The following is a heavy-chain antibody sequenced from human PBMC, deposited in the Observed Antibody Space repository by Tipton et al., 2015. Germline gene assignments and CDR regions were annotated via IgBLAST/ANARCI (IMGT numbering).Heavy chain of an antibody. J-gene: IGHJ6*02. Sequence: SLRLSCAASGFSFSSYAMNWVRQAPGKGLEWVSGISGNGGNTFFGDSVRGRCRISRDNSNKTLFLQLSSLRAEDAAVYYCAKDRPPRYYYYYFAMDVWGQGTTVTVSS. CDR1: GFSFSSYA. CDR2: ISGNGGNT. V-gene: IGHV3-23*01. D-gene: IGHD5-24*01. CDR3: AKDRPPRYYYYYFAMDV.